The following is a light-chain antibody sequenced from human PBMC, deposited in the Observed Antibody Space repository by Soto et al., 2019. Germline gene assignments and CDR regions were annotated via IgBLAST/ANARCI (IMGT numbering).Light chain of an antibody. CDR2: WAS. CDR3: QQFYTSPYT. V-gene: IGKV4-1*01. J-gene: IGKJ2*01. Sequence: DIVMTQSPDSLAVSLGGRATINCKSSQSVLYSSNNKNYLAWYQQKPGQPPKLLIYWASTRESGVPDRFSGSGSGTDFTLTISSLQAEDVAAYYCQQFYTSPYTFGQGTNLEIK. CDR1: QSVLYSSNNKNY.